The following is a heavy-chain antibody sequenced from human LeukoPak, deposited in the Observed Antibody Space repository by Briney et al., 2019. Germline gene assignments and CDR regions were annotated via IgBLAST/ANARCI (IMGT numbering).Heavy chain of an antibody. CDR3: ARHILDGDNGSKGFDL. Sequence: SETLSLTCDVSKDPIISFDHSWSWIRHFPGKGLEWMGYRHSTGNSYYNPSLRGRVFISEDSSTGHLSLILSFVTAADTALYYCARHILDGDNGSKGFDLWGQGILVTVSS. CDR1: KDPIISFDHS. CDR2: RHSTGNS. J-gene: IGHJ4*02. V-gene: IGHV4-30-4*07. D-gene: IGHD2-21*02.